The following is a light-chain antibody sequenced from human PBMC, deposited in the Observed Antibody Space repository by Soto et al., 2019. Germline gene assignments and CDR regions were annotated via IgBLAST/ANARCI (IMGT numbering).Light chain of an antibody. V-gene: IGLV2-14*03. J-gene: IGLJ1*01. CDR3: SSYTSSNTSV. Sequence: SDGTKPAAAFASPGKAITICCTGASSDFGGYDFVSWYQHHPGKAPKPLIYDVSNRPSGISNHFSGSKSGNTASLTISGLQAEDEADYYYSSYTSSNTSVFGTGT. CDR1: SSDFGGYDF. CDR2: DVS.